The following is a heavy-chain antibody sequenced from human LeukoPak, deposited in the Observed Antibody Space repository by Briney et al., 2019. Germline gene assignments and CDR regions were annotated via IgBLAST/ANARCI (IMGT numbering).Heavy chain of an antibody. CDR1: GFTLTSYA. Sequence: GGSLRLSCAASGFTLTSYAMNWVRQAPGKGLEWVSGISGSGGTTYYADSVKGRFTISRDNSKNTLYLQMNRLRAEDTAIYYCAKNQEIFDYWGQGTLVTVSS. CDR2: ISGSGGTT. V-gene: IGHV3-23*01. J-gene: IGHJ4*02. CDR3: AKNQEIFDY.